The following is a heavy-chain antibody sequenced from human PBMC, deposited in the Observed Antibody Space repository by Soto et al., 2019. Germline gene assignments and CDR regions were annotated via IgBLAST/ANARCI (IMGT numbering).Heavy chain of an antibody. J-gene: IGHJ6*02. CDR1: GFTFSIYS. Sequence: GGALRLSCAASGFTFSIYSMNWVRQAPGKGLEWVSYISSSSSTIYYADSVKGRFTISRDNAKNSLYLQMNSLRDEDTAVYYCARWVGSSYGYYYGMDVWGQGTTVTVSS. V-gene: IGHV3-48*02. CDR2: ISSSSSTI. D-gene: IGHD6-6*01. CDR3: ARWVGSSYGYYYGMDV.